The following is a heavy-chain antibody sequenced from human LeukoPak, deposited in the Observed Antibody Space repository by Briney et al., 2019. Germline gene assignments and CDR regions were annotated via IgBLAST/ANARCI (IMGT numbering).Heavy chain of an antibody. CDR2: INPSGGT. Sequence: PSETLSLTCMISGGSISGFYWNWIRQPAGRGLEWIGRINPSGGTNYNPSLKSRVTMSTDTSSNKFSLNLRSVTAADTTVDYCSREYGVLDYWGRGTLVTVSS. V-gene: IGHV4-4*07. CDR3: SREYGVLDY. CDR1: GGSISGFY. D-gene: IGHD4-17*01. J-gene: IGHJ4*02.